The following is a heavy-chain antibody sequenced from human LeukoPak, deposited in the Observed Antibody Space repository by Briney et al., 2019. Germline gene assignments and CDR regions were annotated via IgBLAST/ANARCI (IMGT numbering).Heavy chain of an antibody. CDR3: ARTNGDTAMVPLFDY. V-gene: IGHV3-48*01. Sequence: GGSLRLSCAASGFTFSSYSMNWVRQAPGKGLEWVSYISSGSSTMYYADSVKGRFTISRDNSKNTLYLQMNSLRAEDTAVYYCARTNGDTAMVPLFDYWGQGTLVTVSS. CDR1: GFTFSSYS. J-gene: IGHJ4*02. CDR2: ISSGSSTM. D-gene: IGHD5-18*01.